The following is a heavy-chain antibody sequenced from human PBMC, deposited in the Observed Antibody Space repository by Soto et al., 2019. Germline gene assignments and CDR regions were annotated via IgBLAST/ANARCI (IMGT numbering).Heavy chain of an antibody. J-gene: IGHJ4*02. D-gene: IGHD5-18*01. Sequence: QVQLVQSGAEVKKPGSSVKVSCKASGGTFSSYAISWVRQAPGQGLEWMGGIIPIFGTANYAQKFQGRVRITADESTSTAHMELRSLRAEDTAVYYCAREGAGDTAMPFEFNYWGQGTLVTVSS. V-gene: IGHV1-69*01. CDR1: GGTFSSYA. CDR3: AREGAGDTAMPFEFNY. CDR2: IIPIFGTA.